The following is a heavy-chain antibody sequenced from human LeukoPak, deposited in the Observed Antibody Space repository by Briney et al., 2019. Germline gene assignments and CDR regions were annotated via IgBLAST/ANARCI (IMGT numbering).Heavy chain of an antibody. Sequence: KPSETLSLTCTGSGGSISTSSYYLGWIRQPPGKGLGGIGSIYYSGSTYYNPSLKSRVTISADTSKNQFSLKLNSVTAVDTALYYCARTRGREVAGLFDSWGQGTLVTVSS. CDR2: IYYSGST. CDR1: GGSISTSSYY. CDR3: ARTRGREVAGLFDS. J-gene: IGHJ4*02. D-gene: IGHD6-19*01. V-gene: IGHV4-39*01.